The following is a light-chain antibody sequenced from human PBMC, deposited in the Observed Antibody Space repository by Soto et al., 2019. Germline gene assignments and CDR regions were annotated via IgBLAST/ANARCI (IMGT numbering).Light chain of an antibody. CDR1: QSVSSN. V-gene: IGKV3-15*01. CDR3: QHYNNWPRT. Sequence: EIVMTQSPATLSVSPGERATLSCRASQSVSSNLAWYQQKPGQAPRLLIYGTSTRATGIPARFSGSGSGTEFTLTLSSLQSEDFEVYYCQHYNNWPRTFGQGTQVEIK. CDR2: GTS. J-gene: IGKJ1*01.